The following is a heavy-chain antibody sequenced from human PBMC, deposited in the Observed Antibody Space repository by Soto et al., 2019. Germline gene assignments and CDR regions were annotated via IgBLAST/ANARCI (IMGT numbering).Heavy chain of an antibody. J-gene: IGHJ3*02. CDR1: GFTFSSYD. V-gene: IGHV3-21*05. CDR2: ISSVNNYT. D-gene: IGHD3-9*01. Sequence: PGGSLRLSCAASGFTFSSYDMNWVRQAPGKGLEWVSYISSVNNYTNYADSVKGRFTISRDNAKNSLYLQMNSLRAEDTAVYYCARDADILTGSDAFDIWGQGTMVTVSS. CDR3: ARDADILTGSDAFDI.